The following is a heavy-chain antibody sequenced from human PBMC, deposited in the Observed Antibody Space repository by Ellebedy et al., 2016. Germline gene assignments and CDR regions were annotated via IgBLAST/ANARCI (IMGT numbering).Heavy chain of an antibody. CDR2: ISGSGGST. V-gene: IGHV3-23*01. CDR3: AKDPDYYGSGSYLN. D-gene: IGHD3-10*01. CDR1: GFTFSSYA. Sequence: GESLKISCAASGFTFSSYAMSWVRQAPGKGLEWVSAISGSGGSTYYADSVKGRFTISRDNSKNTLYLQMNSLRAEDTAVYYCAKDPDYYGSGSYLNWGQGTLVTVSS. J-gene: IGHJ4*02.